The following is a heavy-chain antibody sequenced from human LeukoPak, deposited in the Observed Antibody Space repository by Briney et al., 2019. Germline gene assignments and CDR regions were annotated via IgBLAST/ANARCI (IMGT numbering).Heavy chain of an antibody. Sequence: SETLSLTCAVSGGSISSSSYYWGWIRQPPGNTLEWIGSIYYSGSTYYSPSLKNRVTISVDTSKNQFSLKLTSVTAADTAVYYCARDTTPPLRDAFDIWGQGTMVTVSS. V-gene: IGHV4-39*02. CDR2: IYYSGST. CDR1: GGSISSSSYY. J-gene: IGHJ3*02. CDR3: ARDTTPPLRDAFDI. D-gene: IGHD4-17*01.